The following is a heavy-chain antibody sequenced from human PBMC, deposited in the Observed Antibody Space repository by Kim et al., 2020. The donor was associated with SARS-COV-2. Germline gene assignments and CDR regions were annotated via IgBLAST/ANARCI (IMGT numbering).Heavy chain of an antibody. Sequence: SVKGRFTISRDNSKNTLYLQMNSLRAEDTAVYYCARGLSSGSYLFSAFDIWGQGTMVTVSS. D-gene: IGHD1-26*01. CDR3: ARGLSSGSYLFSAFDI. J-gene: IGHJ3*02. V-gene: IGHV3-30*01.